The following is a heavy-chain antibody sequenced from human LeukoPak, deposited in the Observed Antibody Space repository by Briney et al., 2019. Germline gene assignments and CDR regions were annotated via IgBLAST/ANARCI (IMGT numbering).Heavy chain of an antibody. CDR3: ARDLDY. J-gene: IGHJ4*02. CDR1: GGSISSSSYY. V-gene: IGHV4-39*07. CDR2: IYYSGST. Sequence: AETLSLICTVSGGSISSSSYYWGWHRQPPGKGLAWIVSIYYSGSTYYNPFLKSRVTISVDTSKTQFSLKLRSVTAADTAVYYCARDLDYWGQGTLVSVSS.